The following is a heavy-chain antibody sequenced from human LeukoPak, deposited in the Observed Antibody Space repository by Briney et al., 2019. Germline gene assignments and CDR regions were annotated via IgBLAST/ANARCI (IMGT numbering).Heavy chain of an antibody. CDR3: AKDWNGEFGTTFDY. CDR2: ISGSGGST. D-gene: IGHD4-17*01. V-gene: IGHV3-23*01. J-gene: IGHJ4*02. CDR1: GFTFSSYT. Sequence: GGSLRLSCAASGFTFSSYTMSWVRQAPGKGLEWVSAISGSGGSTYYADSVKGRFTISRDNSKNTLYLQMNSLRAEDTAVYYCAKDWNGEFGTTFDYWGQGNLVTVSS.